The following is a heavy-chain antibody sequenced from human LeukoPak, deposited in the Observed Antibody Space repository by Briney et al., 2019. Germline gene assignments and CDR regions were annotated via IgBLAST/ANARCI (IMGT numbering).Heavy chain of an antibody. V-gene: IGHV6-1*01. D-gene: IGHD3-22*01. J-gene: IGHJ4*02. CDR3: ARGMAPDYYDSSGYQVGFDY. CDR1: GDSVSSNSAA. Sequence: QTLSLTCAISGDSVSSNSAAWNWIRQSPSRGLEWLGRTYYRSKWYNDYAVSVKSRITINPDTSKNQFSLQLNSVTPEDTAVYYCARGMAPDYYDSSGYQVGFDYWGQGTLVTVSS. CDR2: TYYRSKWYN.